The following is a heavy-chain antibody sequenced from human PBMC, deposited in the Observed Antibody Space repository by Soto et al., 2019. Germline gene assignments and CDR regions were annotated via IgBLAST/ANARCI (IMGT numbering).Heavy chain of an antibody. Sequence: SVKVSCKASGGTFSSYAISWVRQAPGQGLEWMGGIIPIFGTANYAQKFQGRVTITADESTSTAYMELSSLRSEDTAVYYCARDIQGTTLNTPVYYYGMDVWGQGTTVTVSS. D-gene: IGHD1-7*01. V-gene: IGHV1-69*13. CDR2: IIPIFGTA. CDR1: GGTFSSYA. J-gene: IGHJ6*02. CDR3: ARDIQGTTLNTPVYYYGMDV.